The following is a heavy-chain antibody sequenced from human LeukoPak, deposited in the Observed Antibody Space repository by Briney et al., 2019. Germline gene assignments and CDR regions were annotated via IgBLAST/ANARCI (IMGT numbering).Heavy chain of an antibody. D-gene: IGHD2-15*01. CDR1: GYSFTSYW. Sequence: GESLKISCKGSGYSFTSYWIGWVRQMPGKGLEWMGIIYPGDSDTRYSPSFQGQVTISADKSISTAYLQWSSLKASDTAMYYCARGGGGYCSDNNCNAGEYWDQGTLVTVSS. CDR2: IYPGDSDT. V-gene: IGHV5-51*01. CDR3: ARGGGGYCSDNNCNAGEY. J-gene: IGHJ4*02.